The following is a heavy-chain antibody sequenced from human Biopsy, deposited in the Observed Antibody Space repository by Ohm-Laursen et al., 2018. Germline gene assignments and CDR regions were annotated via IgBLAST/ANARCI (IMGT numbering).Heavy chain of an antibody. D-gene: IGHD3-22*01. CDR3: ASKLDYSSGYPY. V-gene: IGHV1-2*02. CDR1: ANIFTDYY. CDR2: INPQSGGE. J-gene: IGHJ4*02. Sequence: GASVKVSCKTSANIFTDYYMHWVRQAPGQGLEWMGWINPQSGGEHYAQKFKDRVTMTRDTSISTAYMKLSSLRSDDTAVYYCASKLDYSSGYPYWGQGTLVTVSS.